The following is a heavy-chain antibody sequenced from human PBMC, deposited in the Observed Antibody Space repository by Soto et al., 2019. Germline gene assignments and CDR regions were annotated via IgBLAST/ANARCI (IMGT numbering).Heavy chain of an antibody. CDR1: GGSISSNKW. CDR2: IYHTGSA. V-gene: IGHV4-4*02. D-gene: IGHD3-10*01. CDR3: ATRNDGSGSLDY. Sequence: SETLSLTCAVSGGSISSNKWWIWVRQPPGKGLEWIGGIYHTGSANYNPSLKSRVTIPVDKSKNQFSLKLNSVTAADTAVYYCATRNDGSGSLDYWGQGTLVTVSS. J-gene: IGHJ4*02.